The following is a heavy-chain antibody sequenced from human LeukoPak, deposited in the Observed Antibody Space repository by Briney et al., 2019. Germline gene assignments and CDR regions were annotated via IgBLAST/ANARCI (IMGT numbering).Heavy chain of an antibody. J-gene: IGHJ4*02. V-gene: IGHV1-2*02. CDR1: GYTFTGYY. CDR2: INPNSGGT. CDR3: ARDRTTYYDFWSGYYTDY. D-gene: IGHD3-3*01. Sequence: ASVKVSCKASGYTFTGYYMHWVRQAPGQGLEWMGWINPNSGGTNYAQKFQGRVTMTRDTSISTAYMELSRLRSDDTAVYYCARDRTTYYDFWSGYYTDYWGQGTLVTVSP.